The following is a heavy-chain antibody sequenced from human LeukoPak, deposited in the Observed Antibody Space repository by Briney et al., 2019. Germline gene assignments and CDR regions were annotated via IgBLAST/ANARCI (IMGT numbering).Heavy chain of an antibody. J-gene: IGHJ4*02. V-gene: IGHV3-21*01. CDR1: QFTFNGSW. CDR3: ARDPLRYLRVGHYDY. CDR2: IDYDSSHI. D-gene: IGHD3-9*01. Sequence: GGSLRLSCADSQFTFNGSWMNWVRQAPGKGLEWVSSIDYDSSHIYYAASVRGRFTISRDNARNSVYLQMNSLRVEDTAVYYCARDPLRYLRVGHYDYWGQGTLVAVSS.